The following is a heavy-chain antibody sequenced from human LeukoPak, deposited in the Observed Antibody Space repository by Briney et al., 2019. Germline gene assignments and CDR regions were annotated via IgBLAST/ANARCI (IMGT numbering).Heavy chain of an antibody. Sequence: PGGSLRLFCAASGFTVNTYDMHWVRQSTGEGPEWIAYFGISGTIYYADSVRGRFTISRDNAKNSLFLQMNSLRVDDTAIYYCAGYGVYPYWGQGTPVTVSS. CDR1: GFTVNTYD. V-gene: IGHV3-48*01. J-gene: IGHJ4*02. CDR2: FGISGTI. CDR3: AGYGVYPY. D-gene: IGHD4-17*01.